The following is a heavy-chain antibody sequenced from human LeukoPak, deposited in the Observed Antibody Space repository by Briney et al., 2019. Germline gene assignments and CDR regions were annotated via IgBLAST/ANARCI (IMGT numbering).Heavy chain of an antibody. Sequence: PSETLSLTCTVSGDSISSDNYYWRWLRQPPGKGLEWIGYIHYSGNTYYNPSLKSRVSISVDTSKNQFSLKVNSVTAADTAMYFCARVNFSWSSMAFDIWGQGIMVTVSS. J-gene: IGHJ3*02. D-gene: IGHD6-13*01. V-gene: IGHV4-30-4*01. CDR3: ARVNFSWSSMAFDI. CDR1: GDSISSDNYY. CDR2: IHYSGNT.